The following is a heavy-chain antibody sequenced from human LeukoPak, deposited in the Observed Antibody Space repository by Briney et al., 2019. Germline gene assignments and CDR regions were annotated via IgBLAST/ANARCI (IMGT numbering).Heavy chain of an antibody. J-gene: IGHJ5*02. Sequence: GGSLRLSCAASGFTFSSYGMHWVRQAPGKGLEWVSAISGSGGSTYYADSVKGRFTISRDNSKNTLYLQMNSLRAEDTAVYYCAKDPYADCSSTSCYSWFDPWGQGTLVTVSS. CDR3: AKDPYADCSSTSCYSWFDP. CDR2: ISGSGGST. D-gene: IGHD2-2*02. V-gene: IGHV3-23*01. CDR1: GFTFSSYG.